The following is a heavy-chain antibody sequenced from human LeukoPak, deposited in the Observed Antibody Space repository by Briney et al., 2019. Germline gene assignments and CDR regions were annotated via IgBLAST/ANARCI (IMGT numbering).Heavy chain of an antibody. V-gene: IGHV3-23*01. CDR2: ISGSGGST. CDR3: AKDRWDIVLMVYANFDY. J-gene: IGHJ4*02. D-gene: IGHD2-8*01. Sequence: PGGSLRLSCAASGFTFSSYAMSWVRQAPGKGLEWVSAISGSGGSTYYADSVKGRFTISRDNSKNTLYLQMNNLRAEDTAVYYCAKDRWDIVLMVYANFDYWGQGTLVTVSS. CDR1: GFTFSSYA.